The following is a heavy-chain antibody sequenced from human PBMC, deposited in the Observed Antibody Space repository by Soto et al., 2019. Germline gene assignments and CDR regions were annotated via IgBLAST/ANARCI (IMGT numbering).Heavy chain of an antibody. D-gene: IGHD3-3*01. CDR1: GFTFSTSA. Sequence: PGGSLRLSCTASGFTFSTSAMSWVRQAPGRGLEWVSGISGSGAGTYYADSVKGRFTISRDNYKNTLYLQMSGLRAEDAAVYYCANSRTVFGALISFDYYYSMYVWGQGTPLTVS. CDR2: ISGSGAGT. CDR3: ANSRTVFGALISFDYYYSMYV. V-gene: IGHV3-23*01. J-gene: IGHJ6*02.